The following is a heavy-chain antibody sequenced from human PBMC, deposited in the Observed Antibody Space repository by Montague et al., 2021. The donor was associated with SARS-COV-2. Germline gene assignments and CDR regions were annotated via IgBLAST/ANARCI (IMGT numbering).Heavy chain of an antibody. D-gene: IGHD1-26*01. V-gene: IGHV3-11*01. CDR2: ISSSGRTI. CDR1: GFTFSDYY. Sequence: SLRLSCVASGFTFSDYYMSWIRQAPGKGLEWVSYISSSGRTIYNADSXKGRFTISRDNAKNSMYLQMNSLRAEDTAVYYCARDPTKWELGYAFDIWGQGTMVTVSS. J-gene: IGHJ3*02. CDR3: ARDPTKWELGYAFDI.